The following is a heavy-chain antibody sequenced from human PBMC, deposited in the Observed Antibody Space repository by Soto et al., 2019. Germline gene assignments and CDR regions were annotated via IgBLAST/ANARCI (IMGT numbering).Heavy chain of an antibody. Sequence: QVQLVQSGAEVKKPGSSVKVSCKASGGTFSSYTISWVRQAPGQGLEWMGRIIPILGIANYAQKFQGRVTITADKSTSTAYMELSSLRSEDTAVDYCASIGDYYDSSGPYYFDYWGQGTLVTVSS. V-gene: IGHV1-69*02. D-gene: IGHD3-22*01. CDR3: ASIGDYYDSSGPYYFDY. CDR2: IIPILGIA. J-gene: IGHJ4*02. CDR1: GGTFSSYT.